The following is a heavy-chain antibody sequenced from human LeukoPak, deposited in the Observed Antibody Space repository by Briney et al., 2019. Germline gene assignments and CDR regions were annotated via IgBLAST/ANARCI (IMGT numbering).Heavy chain of an antibody. V-gene: IGHV4-30-4*08. Sequence: PSETLSLTCTVSGGSISSGDYYWSWIRQPPGKGLEWIGYIYYSGSTYYNPSLKSRVTISVDTSKNQFSLKLSSVTAADTAVYYCARSRSGVAKSGMDVWGKGTTVTVSS. J-gene: IGHJ6*04. CDR3: ARSRSGVAKSGMDV. D-gene: IGHD3-3*01. CDR2: IYYSGST. CDR1: GGSISSGDYY.